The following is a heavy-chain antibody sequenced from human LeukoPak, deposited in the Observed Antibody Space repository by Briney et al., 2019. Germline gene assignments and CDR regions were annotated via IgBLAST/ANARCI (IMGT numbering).Heavy chain of an antibody. Sequence: ASVKVSCKASGYILTTYGFSWVRQAPGQGLEWMGWISPYNGNTNYAQKFQGRVTMTADTSTSIVYMELRSLRSDDTAAYYCARGPYYGSGSRADGMDVWGKGTTVTVSS. CDR3: ARGPYYGSGSRADGMDV. CDR1: GYILTTYG. J-gene: IGHJ6*04. CDR2: ISPYNGNT. V-gene: IGHV1-18*04. D-gene: IGHD3-10*01.